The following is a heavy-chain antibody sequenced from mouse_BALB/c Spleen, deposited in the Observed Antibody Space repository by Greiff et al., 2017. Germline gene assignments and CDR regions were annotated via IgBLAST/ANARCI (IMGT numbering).Heavy chain of an antibody. CDR1: GYTFTSYW. V-gene: IGHV1-69*02. CDR3: RRGDYPDSLDY. CDR2: IYPSDSYT. D-gene: IGHD5-5*01. J-gene: IGHJ2*01. Sequence: QVQLQQSGADLVRPGASVKLSCKASGYTFTSYWINWVQQRPGQGLEWIGNIYPSDSYTNYNQKLKDKAILTVDKSSSTAYMQLSSPTSEDSAVYYCRRGDYPDSLDYWGQGTTLTVSS.